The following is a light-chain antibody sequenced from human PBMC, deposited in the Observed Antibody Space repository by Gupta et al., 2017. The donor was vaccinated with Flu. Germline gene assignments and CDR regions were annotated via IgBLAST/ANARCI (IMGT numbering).Light chain of an antibody. J-gene: IGKJ3*01. CDR2: AAS. CDR1: QGISNY. Sequence: DIQLTQSPSSLSASVGDRVTITCRASQGISNYLAWFQQKPEKATKSMIYAASSVQSGVPTKFSGRGAGTDFTITSSSLQHEDFANYYQQQYNSYPITFGHGTKVDIK. CDR3: QQYNSYPIT. V-gene: IGKV1-16*02.